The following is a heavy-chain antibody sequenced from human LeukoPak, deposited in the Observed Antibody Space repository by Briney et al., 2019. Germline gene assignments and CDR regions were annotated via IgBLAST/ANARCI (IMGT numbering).Heavy chain of an antibody. D-gene: IGHD3-3*01. Sequence: SETLSLTCTVSGGSISIYDWSWIRQPAGKGLEWIGRIYGSGGTNYNSSLKSRVTMSADTSKNQFSLKLRSVTAADTAVYYCAREGITIFGVVIPYYMAVWGKGTTVTVSS. CDR2: IYGSGGT. V-gene: IGHV4-4*07. CDR1: GGSISIYD. CDR3: AREGITIFGVVIPYYMAV. J-gene: IGHJ6*03.